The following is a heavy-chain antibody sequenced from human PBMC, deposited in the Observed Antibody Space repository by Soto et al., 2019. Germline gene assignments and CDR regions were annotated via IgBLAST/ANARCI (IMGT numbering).Heavy chain of an antibody. CDR2: IYPGDSDT. D-gene: IGHD1-26*01. J-gene: IGHJ6*02. CDR3: ARRPRYSGSYYYYYGMDV. V-gene: IGHV5-51*01. Sequence: HGESLKISCKGSGYSFTNYWIGWVRQMPGKGLEWMGIIYPGDSDTRYSPSFQGQVTISADKSISTAYLQWSSLKASDTAMYYCARRPRYSGSYYYYYGMDVWGQGTAVTVSS. CDR1: GYSFTNYW.